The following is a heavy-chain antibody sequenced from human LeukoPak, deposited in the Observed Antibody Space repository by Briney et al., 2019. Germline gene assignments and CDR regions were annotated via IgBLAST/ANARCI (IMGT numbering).Heavy chain of an antibody. CDR1: GGSISSYY. V-gene: IGHV4-59*01. J-gene: IGHJ5*02. CDR2: IYSSGST. Sequence: PSETLSLTCTVSGGSISSYYWSWIRQPPGKGLEWIGYIYSSGSTNSNPSLKSRVTISLDTSKNQFSLKLSSVTAADTAVYYCARVAYYDGSGLNWFDHWGQGTLVTVSS. D-gene: IGHD3-22*01. CDR3: ARVAYYDGSGLNWFDH.